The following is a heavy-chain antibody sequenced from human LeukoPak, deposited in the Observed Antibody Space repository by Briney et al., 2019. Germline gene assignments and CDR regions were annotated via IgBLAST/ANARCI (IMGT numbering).Heavy chain of an antibody. D-gene: IGHD6-19*01. CDR3: ARDPGRSGWDY. Sequence: GGSLRLSCAGSGFTFEDHAMSWVRQAPGKGLEWVANIRHDESEIYYVDSVKGRFTISRDNAKDSLFLQMNSLRAEDTAVYYCARDPGRSGWDYWGQGALVTVSS. J-gene: IGHJ4*02. CDR1: GFTFEDHA. CDR2: IRHDESEI. V-gene: IGHV3-7*01.